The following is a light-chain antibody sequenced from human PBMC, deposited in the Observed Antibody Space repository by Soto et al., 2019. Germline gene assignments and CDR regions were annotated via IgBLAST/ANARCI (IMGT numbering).Light chain of an antibody. CDR1: QSISNN. V-gene: IGKV3-15*01. J-gene: IGKJ4*01. CDR2: GAS. CDR3: QQYNNWQVS. Sequence: EIVMTQSPATLSVSPGERATLPCRASQSISNNLAWYQQRPGQAPRLLMYGASTRANGIPARFSGSGSGTEFALSISSLQSEDFAVYYCQQYNNWQVSFGGGTKVEIK.